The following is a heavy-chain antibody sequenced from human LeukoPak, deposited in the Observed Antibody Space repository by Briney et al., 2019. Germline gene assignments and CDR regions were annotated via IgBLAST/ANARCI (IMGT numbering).Heavy chain of an antibody. CDR2: TYYSGST. V-gene: IGHV4-59*01. CDR3: ARAPRNTMVRGVIGAPFDP. CDR1: GGSISSYY. Sequence: SETLSLTCTVSGGSISSYYWSWIRQPPGKGLEWIGYTYYSGSTNYNPSLKSRVTISVDTSKNQFSLKLSSVTAADTAVYYCARAPRNTMVRGVIGAPFDPWGQGTLVTVSS. J-gene: IGHJ5*02. D-gene: IGHD3-10*01.